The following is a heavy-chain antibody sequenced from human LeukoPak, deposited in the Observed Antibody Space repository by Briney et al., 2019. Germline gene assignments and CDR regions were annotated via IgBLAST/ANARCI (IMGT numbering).Heavy chain of an antibody. D-gene: IGHD2-15*01. J-gene: IGHJ3*01. CDR2: ISYSSATI. V-gene: IGHV3-9*01. CDR3: AKDRGGGSQLGDAFDV. CDR1: GFTFSSYW. Sequence: GGSLRLSCAASGFTFSSYWMHWVRQVPGKGLVWVSGISYSSATIGYVDSVKGRFIISRDNAKNSLYLQMNSLRAEDTALYFCAKDRGGGSQLGDAFDVWGQGTMVSVSS.